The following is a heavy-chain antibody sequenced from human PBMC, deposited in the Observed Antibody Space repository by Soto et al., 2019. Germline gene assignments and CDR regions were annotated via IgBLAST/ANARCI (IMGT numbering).Heavy chain of an antibody. CDR1: GYSFTSYW. J-gene: IGHJ6*02. CDR3: ARHIAQPYCSITRCHVGVYYYYYGRDV. CDR2: IYPGDSDT. D-gene: IGHD2-2*01. V-gene: IGHV5-51*01. Sequence: GESLKISCKGPGYSFTSYWIGWVRQMPGKGLEWMGIIYPGDSDTRCSPSFQGQVTSSADKSISTAYLQSSSLKASDTAMYYCARHIAQPYCSITRCHVGVYYYYYGRDVWGQGTRVTVSS.